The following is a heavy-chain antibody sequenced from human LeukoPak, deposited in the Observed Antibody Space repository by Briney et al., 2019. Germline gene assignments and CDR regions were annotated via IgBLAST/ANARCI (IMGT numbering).Heavy chain of an antibody. CDR1: GDSISTYY. CDR2: FYYSGST. J-gene: IGHJ4*02. CDR3: ASSGRRHDFDY. Sequence: SETLSLTCTVSGDSISTYYWSWIRQPPGKGLERIGYFYYSGSTNYNPSLKSRVTTSVDTSRNQVSLKLSSVTAADTAVYYCASSGRRHDFDYWGQGTLVTVSS. V-gene: IGHV4-59*08. D-gene: IGHD1-26*01.